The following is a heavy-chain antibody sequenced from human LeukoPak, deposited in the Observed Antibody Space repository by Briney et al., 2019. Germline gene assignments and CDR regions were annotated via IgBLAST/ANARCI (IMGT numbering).Heavy chain of an antibody. CDR3: ARGVLGYSYGFDC. D-gene: IGHD5-18*01. CDR2: IFSGGTT. V-gene: IGHV3-53*04. Sequence: PGGSLRLSCAASGFTFSSYAMSWVRQAPGKGLEWVSVIFSGGTTYYADSVKGRFTISRHNSENTLYLQMNSLRGEDTAVYYCARGVLGYSYGFDCWGQGTLVTVSS. J-gene: IGHJ4*02. CDR1: GFTFSSYA.